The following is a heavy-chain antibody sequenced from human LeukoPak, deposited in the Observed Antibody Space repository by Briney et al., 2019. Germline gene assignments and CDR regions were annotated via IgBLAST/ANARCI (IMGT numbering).Heavy chain of an antibody. CDR1: GFTFSSYS. J-gene: IGHJ6*03. V-gene: IGHV3-21*01. Sequence: PGGSLRLSCAASGFTFSSYSMNWVRQAPGKGLEWVSSISISGSYLYYVDSVKGRFTISRDNAKNSLYLQTNSLRAEDTAVYYCARRYYYDSSGYYSVYYMDVWGKGTTVTISS. CDR2: ISISGSYL. CDR3: ARRYYYDSSGYYSVYYMDV. D-gene: IGHD3-22*01.